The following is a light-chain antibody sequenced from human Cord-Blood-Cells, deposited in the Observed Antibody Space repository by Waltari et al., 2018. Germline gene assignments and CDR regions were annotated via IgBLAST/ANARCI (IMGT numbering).Light chain of an antibody. CDR2: EVS. Sequence: QSALTQPAPVSGSPGQSITISCTGTSSDVGGYNYDSWYQQHPGKAPKLMIYEVSNRPSGVSNRFSGSKSGNTASLTISGLQAEDEADYYCSSYTSSSTLVFGTGTKVTVL. CDR1: SSDVGGYNY. V-gene: IGLV2-14*01. J-gene: IGLJ1*01. CDR3: SSYTSSSTLV.